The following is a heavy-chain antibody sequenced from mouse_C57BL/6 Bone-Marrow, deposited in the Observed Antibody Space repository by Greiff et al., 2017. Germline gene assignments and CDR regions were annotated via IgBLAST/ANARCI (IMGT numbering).Heavy chain of an antibody. CDR2: IYPRSGNT. CDR3: ASNYYGRRYYAMDY. CDR1: GYTFTSYG. V-gene: IGHV1-81*01. J-gene: IGHJ4*01. D-gene: IGHD1-1*01. Sequence: VQLQQSGAELVRPGASVKLSCKASGYTFTSYGISWVQQRPGQGLEWIGEIYPRSGNTYYTEQIKGMATLTADKSSSTAYMELRSLTSEDSAVYYGASNYYGRRYYAMDYWGQGTLVTVSA.